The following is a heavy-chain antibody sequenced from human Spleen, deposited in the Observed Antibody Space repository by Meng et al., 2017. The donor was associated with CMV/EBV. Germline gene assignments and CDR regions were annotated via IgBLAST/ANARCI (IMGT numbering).Heavy chain of an antibody. Sequence: GESLKISCAASGFTFSDHYMDWVRQAPGGGLEWVGRTRNKANRYTAEYAASVKGRFTISRDDSKNSLYLQINSLKTEDTAVYNCARQQGDYDFWSGYYTAWGQGTLVTVSS. V-gene: IGHV3-72*01. CDR3: ARQQGDYDFWSGYYTA. CDR2: TRNKANRYTA. D-gene: IGHD3-3*01. J-gene: IGHJ5*02. CDR1: GFTFSDHY.